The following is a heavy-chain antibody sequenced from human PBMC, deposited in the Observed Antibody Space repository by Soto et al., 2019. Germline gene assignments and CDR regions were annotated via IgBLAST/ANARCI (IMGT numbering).Heavy chain of an antibody. V-gene: IGHV1-69*12. J-gene: IGHJ6*02. CDR3: ASVETQTYYYGMDV. CDR2: IIPIFGTA. CDR1: GGTFSSYA. D-gene: IGHD2-15*01. Sequence: QVQLVQSGAEVKKPGSSVKVSCKASGGTFSSYAISWVRQAPGQGLEWMGGIIPIFGTADYAQKFQGRVTSTADESTSTAEMELSSLRSEDTAVYYCASVETQTYYYGMDVWGQGTTVTVSS.